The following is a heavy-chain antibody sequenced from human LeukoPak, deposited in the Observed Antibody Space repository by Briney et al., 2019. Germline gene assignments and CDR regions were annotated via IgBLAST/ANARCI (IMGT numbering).Heavy chain of an antibody. CDR1: GYTFTSYG. CDR2: ISAYNGNT. J-gene: IGHJ5*02. D-gene: IGHD2-15*01. V-gene: IGHV1-18*01. CDR3: ARAGLGDSNVPLQYNWFDP. Sequence: PLASVKVSCKASGYTFTSYGISWVRQAPGQGLEWMGWISAYNGNTNYAQKLQGRVTMTTDTSTSTAYMELRSLRSDDTAVYYCARAGLGDSNVPLQYNWFDPWGQGTLVTVSS.